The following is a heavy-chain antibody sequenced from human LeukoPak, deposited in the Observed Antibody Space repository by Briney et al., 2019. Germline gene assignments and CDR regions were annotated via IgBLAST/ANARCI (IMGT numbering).Heavy chain of an antibody. J-gene: IGHJ3*02. CDR3: ARVRYDSSGYVGSGAFDI. Sequence: GGSLRLSCAASGFTFSSYGMSWVRQAPGKGLEWVANIKQDGSGKYYVDSVKGRFTISRDNAKNSLYLQMNSLRAEDTAVYYCARVRYDSSGYVGSGAFDIWGQGTMVTVSS. D-gene: IGHD3-22*01. CDR2: IKQDGSGK. CDR1: GFTFSSYG. V-gene: IGHV3-7*01.